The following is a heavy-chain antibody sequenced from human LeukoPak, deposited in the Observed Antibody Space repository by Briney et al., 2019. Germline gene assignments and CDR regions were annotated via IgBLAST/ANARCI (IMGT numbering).Heavy chain of an antibody. J-gene: IGHJ4*02. V-gene: IGHV1-2*02. CDR3: ARAAAGYLGFDY. CDR2: INPNSGGT. D-gene: IGHD3-9*01. CDR1: GYTFTGYY. Sequence: ASVTVSCKASGYTFTGYYMHWVRQAPGQGLEWMGWINPNSGGTNYAQKFQGRVTMTRDTSISTAYMELSRLRSDDTAVYYCARAAAGYLGFDYWGQGTLVTVSS.